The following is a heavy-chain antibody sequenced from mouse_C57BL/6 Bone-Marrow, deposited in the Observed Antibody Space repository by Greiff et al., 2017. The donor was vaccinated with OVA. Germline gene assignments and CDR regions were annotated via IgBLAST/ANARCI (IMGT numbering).Heavy chain of an antibody. V-gene: IGHV1-76*01. CDR1: GYTFTDHY. CDR3: ARDDGYFFEY. J-gene: IGHJ2*01. Sequence: QLVESGAEVVRPGASVKLSCKASGYTFTDHYINWVKQRPGQGLEWIARIYPGSGNTYYNEKFKGKATLTAEKSSNTAYMQLSSLTSEDSAVYFCARDDGYFFEYWGQGTTLTVSS. D-gene: IGHD2-3*01. CDR2: IYPGSGNT.